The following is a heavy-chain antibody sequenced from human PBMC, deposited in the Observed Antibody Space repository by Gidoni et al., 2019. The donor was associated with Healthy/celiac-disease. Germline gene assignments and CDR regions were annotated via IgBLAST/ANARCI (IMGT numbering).Heavy chain of an antibody. V-gene: IGHV1-18*01. Sequence: QVQLVQSGAELKQHGVSVHVSCKASGYTFTSYGISWVRQAPGQGLEWMGWISAYNGNTNYAQKLQGRVTMTADISTSTANMELRSLRSDDTAVYYCARDNSIVATMPDYWSQGTLVTVSS. J-gene: IGHJ4*02. CDR1: GYTFTSYG. D-gene: IGHD5-12*01. CDR2: ISAYNGNT. CDR3: ARDNSIVATMPDY.